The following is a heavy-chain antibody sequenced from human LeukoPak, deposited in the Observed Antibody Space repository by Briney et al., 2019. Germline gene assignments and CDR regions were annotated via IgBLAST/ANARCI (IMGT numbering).Heavy chain of an antibody. D-gene: IGHD3-10*01. J-gene: IGHJ6*03. Sequence: KSSETLSLTCTVPGGSISSYYWSWIRRPPGKGLEWIGYIYYSGSTNYNPSLKSRVTISVDTSKNQFSLKLSSVTAADTAVYYCARAHYGSGYYYYYMDVWGKGTTVTVSS. V-gene: IGHV4-59*01. CDR2: IYYSGST. CDR1: GGSISSYY. CDR3: ARAHYGSGYYYYYMDV.